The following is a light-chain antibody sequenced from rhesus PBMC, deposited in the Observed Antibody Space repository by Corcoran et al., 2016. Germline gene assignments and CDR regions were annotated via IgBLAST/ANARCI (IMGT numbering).Light chain of an antibody. CDR2: RAS. Sequence: DIQMTQAPSSLSASVGDRVTITCQASQSFSNYLNWYQQKPGKIPKLLIYRASSLQSGIPSRFSGSGSGTDFTLTISSLQPEDFATYYFQQGYSYPLTFGGGTKVELK. V-gene: IGKV1S9*01. CDR3: QQGYSYPLT. J-gene: IGKJ4*01. CDR1: QSFSNY.